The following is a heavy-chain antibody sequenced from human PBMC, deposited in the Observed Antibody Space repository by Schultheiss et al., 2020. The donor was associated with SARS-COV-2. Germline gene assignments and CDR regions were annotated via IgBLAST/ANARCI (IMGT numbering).Heavy chain of an antibody. Sequence: ESLKISCTVSGGSISSYYWSWIRQPAGKGLEWIGRIYTSGSTNYNPSLKSRVTMSVDTSKNQFSLKLSSVTAADTAVYYCARSLTSGFDYWGQGTLVTVSS. J-gene: IGHJ4*02. CDR2: IYTSGST. V-gene: IGHV4-4*07. D-gene: IGHD3-3*01. CDR1: GGSISSYY. CDR3: ARSLTSGFDY.